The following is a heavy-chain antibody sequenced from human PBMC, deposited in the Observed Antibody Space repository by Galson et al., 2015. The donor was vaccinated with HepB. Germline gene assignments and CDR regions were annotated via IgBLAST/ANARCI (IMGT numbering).Heavy chain of an antibody. CDR1: GFTFSSYG. CDR3: ARDGWELLGMKLPEYFDY. V-gene: IGHV3-33*08. Sequence: SLRLSCAASGFTFSSYGMHWVRQAPGKGLEWVAVIWYDGSNKYYADSVKGRFTISRDNSKNTLYLQMNSLRAGDTAVYYCARDGWELLGMKLPEYFDYWGQGTLVTVSS. CDR2: IWYDGSNK. J-gene: IGHJ4*02. D-gene: IGHD1-26*01.